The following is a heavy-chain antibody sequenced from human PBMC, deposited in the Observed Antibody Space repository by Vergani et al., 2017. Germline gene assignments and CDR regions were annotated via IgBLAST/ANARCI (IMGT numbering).Heavy chain of an antibody. V-gene: IGHV3-9*01. CDR2: ISWNSGSI. Sequence: EVQLLESGGGLVQPGGSLRLSCAASGFTFDDYAMHWVRQAPGKGLEWVSGISWNSGSIGYADSVKGRFTISRDNAKNSLYLQMNSLRAEDTALYYCAKDSDYYYYYYYMDVWGKGTTVTVSS. J-gene: IGHJ6*03. CDR1: GFTFDDYA. CDR3: AKDSDYYYYYYYMDV.